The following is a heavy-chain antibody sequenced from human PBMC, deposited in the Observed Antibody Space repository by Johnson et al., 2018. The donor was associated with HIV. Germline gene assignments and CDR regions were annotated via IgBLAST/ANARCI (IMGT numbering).Heavy chain of an antibody. Sequence: EQLVESGGGLAKPAWSPRLSCAASGFTFDDYGMSWVRQAPGKGLEWVSGINWNGGSTGYADSVKGRFTISRDNAKNSLFLQMNSLRTEDTGVYYCARREVVFGSYDNWDAFDIWGQGTMVTVSS. CDR1: GFTFDDYG. CDR3: ARREVVFGSYDNWDAFDI. D-gene: IGHD1-1*01. CDR2: INWNGGST. J-gene: IGHJ3*02. V-gene: IGHV3-20*04.